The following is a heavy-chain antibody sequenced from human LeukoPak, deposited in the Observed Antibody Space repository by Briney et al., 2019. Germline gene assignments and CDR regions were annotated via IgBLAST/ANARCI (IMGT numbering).Heavy chain of an antibody. J-gene: IGHJ6*04. CDR1: GGSFSGYY. V-gene: IGHV4-34*01. CDR3: ARGRRYCSSTSCYAYYYYGMDV. D-gene: IGHD2-2*01. Sequence: SETLSLTCAVYGGSFSGYYWSWSRQPPGKGLEWIGEINHSGSTNYNPSLKSRVTISVDTSKNQFSLKLSSVTAADTAVYYCARGRRYCSSTSCYAYYYYGMDVWGKGTTVTVSS. CDR2: INHSGST.